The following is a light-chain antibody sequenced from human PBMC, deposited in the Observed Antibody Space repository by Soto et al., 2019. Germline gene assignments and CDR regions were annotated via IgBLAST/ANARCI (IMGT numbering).Light chain of an antibody. CDR3: SSYTSSFKLAV. Sequence: QSVLTQPASVSGSPGQSITISCTGTSSDVGGYNYVSWYQQHPGKAPKLMIHDVSNRPSGVSNRFSGSKSGTTASLTISGLQAEDEADYYCSSYTSSFKLAVFRSGTKVTVL. J-gene: IGLJ1*01. CDR2: DVS. CDR1: SSDVGGYNY. V-gene: IGLV2-14*01.